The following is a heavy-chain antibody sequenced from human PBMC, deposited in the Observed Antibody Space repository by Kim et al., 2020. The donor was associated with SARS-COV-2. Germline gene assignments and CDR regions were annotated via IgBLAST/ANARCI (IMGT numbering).Heavy chain of an antibody. CDR3: ASGGGTD. V-gene: IGHV4-4*02. CDR2: HSGST. J-gene: IGHJ4*02. Sequence: HSGSTNYNPSLKSRVTISVDKSKNQFSLKLSSVTAADTAVYYCASGGGTDWGQGTLVTVSS. D-gene: IGHD3-10*01.